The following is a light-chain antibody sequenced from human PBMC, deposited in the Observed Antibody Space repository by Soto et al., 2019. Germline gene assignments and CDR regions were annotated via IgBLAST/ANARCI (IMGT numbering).Light chain of an antibody. V-gene: IGKV1-39*01. J-gene: IGKJ2*01. Sequence: DIQMTQSPSSLSASVGDRVTITCRASRTINDFLSWYQQKPGKPPKLLIYGASRLQSGVPSRFSGSGSGADLLLTISDLQAEDVASSFCQQSSSTPYTFGHATKLELK. CDR1: RTINDF. CDR3: QQSSSTPYT. CDR2: GAS.